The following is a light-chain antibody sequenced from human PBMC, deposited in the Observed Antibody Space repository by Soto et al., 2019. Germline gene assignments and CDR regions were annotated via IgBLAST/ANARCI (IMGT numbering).Light chain of an antibody. CDR2: EGS. V-gene: IGLV2-23*03. CDR3: CSYAGSSTLYV. Sequence: QSALTQPSSLSGSPGQSITISCTGTISDVGNYNYVSWYQQHPAKAPKLMIYEGSKRPSGVSNRFSGSKSGNTASLTISGLQAEDEADYYCCSYAGSSTLYVFGTGTKVTVL. J-gene: IGLJ1*01. CDR1: ISDVGNYNY.